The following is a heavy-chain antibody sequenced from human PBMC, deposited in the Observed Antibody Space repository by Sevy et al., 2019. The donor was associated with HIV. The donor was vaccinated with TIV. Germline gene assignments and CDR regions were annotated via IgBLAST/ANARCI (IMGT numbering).Heavy chain of an antibody. D-gene: IGHD3-10*01. V-gene: IGHV3-43*01. CDR3: AKDIPRYSGFDH. J-gene: IGHJ4*02. CDR2: ISWDAKKT. Sequence: GGSLRLSCAASGFTFDDYTMHWVCQVPGKGLEWVSLISWDAKKTDYADSVEGRFTVSRDNRKNSLYLQMNSLRSEDTALYFSAKDIPRYSGFDHRGQGTLVTVSS. CDR1: GFTFDDYT.